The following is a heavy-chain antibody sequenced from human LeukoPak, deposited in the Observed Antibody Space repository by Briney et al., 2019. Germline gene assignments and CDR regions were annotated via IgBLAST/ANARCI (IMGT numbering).Heavy chain of an antibody. CDR2: ISAYNGNT. V-gene: IGHV1-18*01. D-gene: IGHD1-1*01. CDR3: ARATAQLEPRTDNWFDP. CDR1: GYTFTSYG. J-gene: IGHJ5*02. Sequence: ASVKVSCKASGYTFTSYGISWVRQAPGQGLEWMGWISAYNGNTNYAQKLQGRVTMTTDTSTSTAYMELRSLRPDDTAVYYCARATAQLEPRTDNWFDPWGQGTLVTVSS.